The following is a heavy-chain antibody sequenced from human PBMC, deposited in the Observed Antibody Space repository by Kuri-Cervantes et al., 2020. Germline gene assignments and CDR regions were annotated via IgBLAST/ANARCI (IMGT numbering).Heavy chain of an antibody. J-gene: IGHJ3*02. V-gene: IGHV3-33*01. CDR3: ARAQTLLWLDPAFDI. CDR1: EFTFSNYG. D-gene: IGHD3-10*01. CDR2: IWYDGSNK. Sequence: GESLKISCAASEFTFSNYGMHWVRQAPGKGLEWVAVIWYDGSNKYYVDSVKGRFTISRDNSKNTLYLQMNSLRAEDTAVYYCARAQTLLWLDPAFDIWGQGTMVT.